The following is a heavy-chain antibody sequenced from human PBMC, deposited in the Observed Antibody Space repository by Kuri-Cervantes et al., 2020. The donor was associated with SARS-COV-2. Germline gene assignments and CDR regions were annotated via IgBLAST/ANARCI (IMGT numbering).Heavy chain of an antibody. Sequence: GESLKISCAASGFTFSSYAMHWVRQAPGKGLEWVSGIGSYGVTTYYADSVKGRFAISRDNSKNTLSLQLNSLRAEDTAIYYCAKEGGHNEIEYWGQGTLVTVSS. CDR3: AKEGGHNEIEY. V-gene: IGHV3-23*01. CDR1: GFTFSSYA. D-gene: IGHD5-24*01. CDR2: IGSYGVTT. J-gene: IGHJ4*02.